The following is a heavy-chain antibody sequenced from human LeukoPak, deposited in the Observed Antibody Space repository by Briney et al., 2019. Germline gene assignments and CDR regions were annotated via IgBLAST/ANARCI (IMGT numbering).Heavy chain of an antibody. CDR2: INPNSGGT. CDR3: ARAPGETSFWSGYYLD. V-gene: IGHV1-2*02. J-gene: IGHJ4*02. Sequence: GASVKVSCKASGYTFTGYYMHWVRQAPGQGLEWMGWINPNSGGTNYAQKFQGRVTMTRDTSISTAYMELSRLRSDDTAVYYCARAPGETSFWSGYYLDWGQGTLVTVSS. D-gene: IGHD3-3*01. CDR1: GYTFTGYY.